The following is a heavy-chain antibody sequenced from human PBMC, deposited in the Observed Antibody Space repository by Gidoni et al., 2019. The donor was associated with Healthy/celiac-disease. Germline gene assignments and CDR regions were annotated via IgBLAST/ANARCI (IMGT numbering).Heavy chain of an antibody. D-gene: IGHD6-19*01. J-gene: IGHJ4*02. CDR1: GGTFSSYA. Sequence: QVQLVQSGAEVKKPGSSVKVFSKASGGTFSSYAISWVQLAPGQGLEWLGGIIPIFGTANYAQKFQGRVTITADESTSTAYMELSSLRSEDTAVYYCARGRIAVAGGIDYWGQGTLVTVSS. CDR3: ARGRIAVAGGIDY. V-gene: IGHV1-69*01. CDR2: IIPIFGTA.